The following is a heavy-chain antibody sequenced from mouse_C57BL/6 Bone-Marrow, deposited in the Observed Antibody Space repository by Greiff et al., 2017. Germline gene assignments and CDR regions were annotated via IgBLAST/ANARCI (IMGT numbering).Heavy chain of an antibody. CDR2: INPNNGGT. D-gene: IGHD1-1*01. CDR3: ARAPLYYGSSPDY. CDR1: GYTFTDYY. Sequence: EVKLQQSGPELVKPGASVKISCKASGYTFTDYYMNWVKQSHGKSLEWIGDINPNNGGTSYNQKFKGKATLTVDKSSSTAYMELRSLTSEDSAVYYCARAPLYYGSSPDYWGQGTTLTVSS. J-gene: IGHJ2*01. V-gene: IGHV1-26*01.